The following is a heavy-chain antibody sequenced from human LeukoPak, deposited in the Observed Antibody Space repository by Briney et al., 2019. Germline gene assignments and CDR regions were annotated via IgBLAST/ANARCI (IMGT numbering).Heavy chain of an antibody. Sequence: SQTLSLTCAVSGGSISSYYWSWIRQPPGKGLEWIGYIYYSGSTNYNPSLKSRVTISVDTSKNQFSLKLTSVTAADTAVYYCARTTEGGYTYGYFYYYYMDVWGKGTTVTISS. CDR3: ARTTEGGYTYGYFYYYYMDV. D-gene: IGHD5-18*01. CDR1: GGSISSYY. CDR2: IYYSGST. V-gene: IGHV4-59*01. J-gene: IGHJ6*03.